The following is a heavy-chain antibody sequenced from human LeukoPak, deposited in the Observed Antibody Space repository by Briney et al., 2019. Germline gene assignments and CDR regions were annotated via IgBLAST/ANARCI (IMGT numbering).Heavy chain of an antibody. CDR1: GYSISSSNW. D-gene: IGHD2-2*02. CDR2: IYYSGST. CDR3: ARIMWDCSSTSCYRRVDY. Sequence: PSETLSLTCAVSGYSISSSNWWGWIRQPPGKGLEWIGYIYYSGSTYYNPSLKSRVTMSVDTSKNQFSLKLSSVTAVDTAVYYCARIMWDCSSTSCYRRVDYWGQGTLVTVSS. V-gene: IGHV4-28*01. J-gene: IGHJ4*02.